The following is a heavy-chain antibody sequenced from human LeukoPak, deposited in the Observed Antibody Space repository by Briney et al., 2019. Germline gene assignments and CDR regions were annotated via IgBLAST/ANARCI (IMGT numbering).Heavy chain of an antibody. V-gene: IGHV3-23*01. CDR1: GFTCSSSA. J-gene: IGHJ4*02. CDR2: LSNNGGYT. Sequence: GGSLRLSCAASGFTCSSSAMSWVRQAPGNGLEWVSALSNNGGYTYYADSVQGRFTISRDNSKSTLCLQMNSLRAEDTAVYYCAKQLGYCSDGSCYFPYWGQGTLVTVSS. CDR3: AKQLGYCSDGSCYFPY. D-gene: IGHD2-15*01.